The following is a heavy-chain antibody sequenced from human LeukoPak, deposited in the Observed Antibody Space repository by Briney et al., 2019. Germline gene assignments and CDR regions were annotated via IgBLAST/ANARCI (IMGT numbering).Heavy chain of an antibody. J-gene: IGHJ4*02. Sequence: TSETLSLTCTVSGGSISTYCWSWIRQPPGKGLEWIGYIHYSGTTNYNPSLKSRVTISLDTSKNQFSLNLSSVTAADTAVYYCARMGGYSGYATHWGQGTLVTVSS. D-gene: IGHD5-12*01. CDR1: GGSISTYC. CDR2: IHYSGTT. CDR3: ARMGGYSGYATH. V-gene: IGHV4-59*08.